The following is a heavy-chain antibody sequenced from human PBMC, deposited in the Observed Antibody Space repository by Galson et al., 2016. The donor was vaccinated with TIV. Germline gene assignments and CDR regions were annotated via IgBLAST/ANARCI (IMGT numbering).Heavy chain of an antibody. CDR3: TRLGPSSVFDF. CDR1: GFRFGDYW. V-gene: IGHV3-7*01. Sequence: SLRLSCAASGFRFGDYWGTWVRQAPGKGLEWVASMSKDGSEKYYVDSVKGRFTFSRDSPKNSLYLQMNNLRAEDTAIYYCTRLGPSSVFDFWGQGALVTVSS. CDR2: MSKDGSEK. J-gene: IGHJ4*02. D-gene: IGHD1-26*01.